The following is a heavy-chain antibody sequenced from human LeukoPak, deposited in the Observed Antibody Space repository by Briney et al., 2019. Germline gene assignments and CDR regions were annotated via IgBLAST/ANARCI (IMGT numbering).Heavy chain of an antibody. CDR2: INHSGST. Sequence: GSLRLSCAASGFTFRNYGMHWVRQATGKGLEWIGEINHSGSTNYNPSLKSRVTISVDTSKNQFSLKLSSVTAADTAVYYCARGSPHTYYYDSSGYPYYYYYYGMDVWGQGTTVTVSS. J-gene: IGHJ6*02. D-gene: IGHD3-22*01. V-gene: IGHV4-34*01. CDR3: ARGSPHTYYYDSSGYPYYYYYYGMDV. CDR1: GFTFRNYG.